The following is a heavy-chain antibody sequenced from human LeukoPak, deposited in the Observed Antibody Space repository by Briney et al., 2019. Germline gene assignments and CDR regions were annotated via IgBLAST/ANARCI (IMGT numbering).Heavy chain of an antibody. CDR3: ARERGGIAAAGTNFDY. J-gene: IGHJ4*02. V-gene: IGHV3-21*01. CDR1: GGSIYSSSYY. Sequence: ETLSLTCTVSGGSIYSSSYYWGWVRQAPGKGLEWVSSITSSSGYIFYADSVKGRFTCSRDNAKNSLYLQMNSLRAEDTAVYYCARERGGIAAAGTNFDYWGQGTLVTVSS. CDR2: ITSSSGYI. D-gene: IGHD6-13*01.